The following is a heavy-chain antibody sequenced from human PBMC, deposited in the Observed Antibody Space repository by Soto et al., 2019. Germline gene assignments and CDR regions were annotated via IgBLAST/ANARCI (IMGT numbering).Heavy chain of an antibody. CDR1: GFTFSSYA. CDR2: ISYDGSNK. J-gene: IGHJ6*02. CDR3: ARDMGYSSGWWDTYYGMDV. D-gene: IGHD6-19*01. Sequence: GGSLRLSCAASGFTFSSYAMHWVRQAPGKGLEWVAVISYDGSNKYYADSVKGRFTISRDNSKNTLYLQMNSLRAEDTAVYYCARDMGYSSGWWDTYYGMDVWGQGTTVTVSS. V-gene: IGHV3-30-3*01.